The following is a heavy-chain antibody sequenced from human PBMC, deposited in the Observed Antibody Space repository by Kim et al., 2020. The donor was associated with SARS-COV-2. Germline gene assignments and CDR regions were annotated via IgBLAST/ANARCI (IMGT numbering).Heavy chain of an antibody. V-gene: IGHV1-3*01. CDR3: VRVAVTGTGYFQH. Sequence: ASVKVSCKASGYTFTDYHLHWLRQAPGQRLEWMGCINGGRGDTKYSQKFQGRVIFTRDTSASTVYMDLSSLKSEDTAIFYCVRVAVTGTGYFQHWGQGTLVTVSP. CDR1: GYTFTDYH. J-gene: IGHJ1*01. CDR2: INGGRGDT. D-gene: IGHD6-19*01.